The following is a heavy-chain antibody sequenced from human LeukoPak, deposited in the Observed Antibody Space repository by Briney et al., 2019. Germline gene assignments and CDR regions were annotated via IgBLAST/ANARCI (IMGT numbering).Heavy chain of an antibody. V-gene: IGHV1-2*06. CDR1: GYTFSGYY. Sequence: GASVKVSCKASGYTFSGYYMHWVRQAPGQGLEWMGRINPNSGGTNYAQKFQGRVTMTRDTSTSTVYMELSSLRSEDTAVYYCATDYYDSSQWGQGTLVTVSS. CDR2: INPNSGGT. J-gene: IGHJ4*02. CDR3: ATDYYDSSQ. D-gene: IGHD3-22*01.